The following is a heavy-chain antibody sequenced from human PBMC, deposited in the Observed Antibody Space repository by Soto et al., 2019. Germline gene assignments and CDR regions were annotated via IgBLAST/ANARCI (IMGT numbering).Heavy chain of an antibody. V-gene: IGHV3-23*01. D-gene: IGHD3-22*01. CDR2: ISGSGGST. J-gene: IGHJ6*02. CDR3: AKGVRSYYYYGMDV. CDR1: GFTFSSYA. Sequence: GGSLILSCAASGFTFSSYAMTWVRQAPGKGLEWVSGISGSGGSTYYADSVKGRFTISRDNSKNTMYLQMNSLRAEDTAVYYCAKGVRSYYYYGMDVWGQGTTVTVSS.